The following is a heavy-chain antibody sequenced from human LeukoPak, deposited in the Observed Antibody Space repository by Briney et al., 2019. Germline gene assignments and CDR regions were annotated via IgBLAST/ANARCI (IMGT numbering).Heavy chain of an antibody. V-gene: IGHV4-59*01. CDR2: IYGSGST. Sequence: SETLSLTCTVSGGSISSYYWSWIRQPPGKGLEWIGHIYGSGSTNYNPSLKSRVTLSVDTSKNQFSLKLSSVTAADTAVYYCARGNVDLDNWGQGTLVTVSS. D-gene: IGHD4-11*01. CDR3: ARGNVDLDN. CDR1: GGSISSYY. J-gene: IGHJ4*02.